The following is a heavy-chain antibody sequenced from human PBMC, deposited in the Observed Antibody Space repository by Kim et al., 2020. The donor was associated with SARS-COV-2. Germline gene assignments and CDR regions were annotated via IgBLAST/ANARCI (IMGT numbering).Heavy chain of an antibody. CDR1: GFTFSSYA. CDR3: ARDLIYFTYGSRYNYYYG. V-gene: IGHV3-30-3*01. Sequence: GGSLRLSCAASGFTFSSYAMHWVRQAPGKGLEWVAVISYDGSNKYYADSVKGRFTISRDNSKNTLYLQMNSLRAEDTAVYYCARDLIYFTYGSRYNYYYG. D-gene: IGHD1-26*01. CDR2: ISYDGSNK. J-gene: IGHJ6*01.